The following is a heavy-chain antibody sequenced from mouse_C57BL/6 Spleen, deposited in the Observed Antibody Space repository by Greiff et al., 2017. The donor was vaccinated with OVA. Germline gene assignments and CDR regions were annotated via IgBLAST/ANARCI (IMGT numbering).Heavy chain of an antibody. D-gene: IGHD2-2*01. J-gene: IGHJ3*01. CDR2: ISSGSSTI. CDR3: ANYAYAWFAY. V-gene: IGHV5-17*01. Sequence: EVMLVESGGGLVKPGGSLKLSCAASGFTFSDYGMHWVRQAPEKGLEWVAYISSGSSTIYYAATVKGRFTISRDNAKNTLFLQMTSLRSADTAMYYFANYAYAWFAYWGQGTLVTVSA. CDR1: GFTFSDYG.